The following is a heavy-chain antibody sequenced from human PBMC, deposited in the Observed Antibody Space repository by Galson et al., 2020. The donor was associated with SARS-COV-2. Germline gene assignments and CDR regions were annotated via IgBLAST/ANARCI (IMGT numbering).Heavy chain of an antibody. CDR3: ARDQGYDSSGYYGLSPLDY. CDR2: IIPIFGTA. J-gene: IGHJ4*02. CDR1: GGTFSSYA. Sequence: SVKVSCKASGGTFSSYAISWVRQAPGQGLEWMGGIIPIFGTANYAQKFQGRVTITADKSTSTAYMELSSLRSEDTAVYYCARDQGYDSSGYYGLSPLDYWGQGTLVTVSS. D-gene: IGHD3-22*01. V-gene: IGHV1-69*06.